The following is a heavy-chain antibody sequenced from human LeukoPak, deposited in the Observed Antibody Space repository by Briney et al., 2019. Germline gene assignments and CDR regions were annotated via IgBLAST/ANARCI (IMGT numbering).Heavy chain of an antibody. J-gene: IGHJ3*02. D-gene: IGHD1-14*01. CDR1: GGSINSYY. CDR2: ISYTGGET. Sequence: SETLSLTCTVSGGSINSYYWSWVRQPPGKGLEWIGYISYTGGETNYNPSLKSRLTISIDTSKNQFSLMLTSVTAADTAVYYCARQPGGTAAFVIWAQGTMVTVSS. CDR3: ARQPGGTAAFVI. V-gene: IGHV4-59*08.